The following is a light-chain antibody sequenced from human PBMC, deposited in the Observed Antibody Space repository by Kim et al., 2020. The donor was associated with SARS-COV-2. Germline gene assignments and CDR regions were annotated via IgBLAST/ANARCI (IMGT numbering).Light chain of an antibody. CDR3: SSYAGGNNVV. Sequence: GQSVTISCTGSNSDVGSYNYVSWYQQYPGKAPKLMIYEVSKRPSGVPDRFSGSKSGNTASLTVSGLQAEDEADYYCSSYAGGNNVVFGGGTQLTVL. CDR2: EVS. J-gene: IGLJ2*01. V-gene: IGLV2-8*01. CDR1: NSDVGSYNY.